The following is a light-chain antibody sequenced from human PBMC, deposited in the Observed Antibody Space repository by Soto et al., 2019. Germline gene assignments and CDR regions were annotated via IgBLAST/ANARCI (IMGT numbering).Light chain of an antibody. CDR2: EVS. V-gene: IGLV2-8*01. Sequence: QSVLTQPPSASGSPGQSVAISCTGTSSDVGGYNYVSWYQQHPGKAPKLMIYEVSKRPSGVPDRFSGSKSGNTASLTVSGLQAEDEADYYCRSYAGSNNPPYVFGTGTKVIVL. CDR1: SSDVGGYNY. CDR3: RSYAGSNNPPYV. J-gene: IGLJ1*01.